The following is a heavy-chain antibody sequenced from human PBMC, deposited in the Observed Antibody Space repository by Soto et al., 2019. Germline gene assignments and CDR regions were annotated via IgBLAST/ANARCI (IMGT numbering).Heavy chain of an antibody. V-gene: IGHV3-23*01. J-gene: IGHJ4*02. CDR3: AKDLFRRVGGATTGY. CDR1: GFTFSSYA. CDR2: ISGSGGST. Sequence: GGSLRLSCAASGFTFSSYAMSWVRQAPGKGLEWVSAISGSGGSTYYADSVKGRFTISRDNSKNTLYLQMNSLRAEDTAVYYCAKDLFRRVGGATTGYWGQGTLVTVSS. D-gene: IGHD1-26*01.